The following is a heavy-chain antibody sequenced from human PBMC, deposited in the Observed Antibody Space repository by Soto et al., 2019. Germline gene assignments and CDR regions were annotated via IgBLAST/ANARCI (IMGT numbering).Heavy chain of an antibody. CDR2: TYYRSKWYY. V-gene: IGHV6-1*01. J-gene: IGHJ4*02. CDR1: GDSVSSNSAT. Sequence: SQTLSLTCAMSGDSVSSNSATWNWIRQSPSRGLEWLGRTYYRSKWYYDYAVSVKSRVSIDPDTAKNQLSLQLKSVTPEDTAVYYCARALSGSYYIFDYWGQGTSVTV. D-gene: IGHD3-10*01. CDR3: ARALSGSYYIFDY.